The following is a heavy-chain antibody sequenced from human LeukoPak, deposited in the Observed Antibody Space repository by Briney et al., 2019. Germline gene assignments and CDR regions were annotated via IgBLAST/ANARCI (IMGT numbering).Heavy chain of an antibody. CDR3: AKDRDSSSWLKVFDY. V-gene: IGHV3-23*01. Sequence: PGGSLRLSCATSGFTLSNYAMSWVRQAPGKGLEWVSAISGSGVSTYYADSVKGRFTISRDNSKNTLYLQMNSLRAEDTAIYYCAKDRDSSSWLKVFDYWGQGTLVIVSS. D-gene: IGHD6-13*01. CDR2: ISGSGVST. J-gene: IGHJ4*02. CDR1: GFTLSNYA.